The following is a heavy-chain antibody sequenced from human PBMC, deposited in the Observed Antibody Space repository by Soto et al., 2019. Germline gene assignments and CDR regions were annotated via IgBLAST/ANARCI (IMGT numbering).Heavy chain of an antibody. CDR1: GFTVSSHY. CDR3: ARGTWIVRGLIPDAFDI. Sequence: EVQLVESGGGLVQPGGSLRLSCAASGFTVSSHYINWVRQAPGKGLDWVSVIYNSGTSFYADSVKGRFIVSRDTAKNSVFLQMSSLRAEDTAVYFCARGTWIVRGLIPDAFDIWGQGTMVTVSS. D-gene: IGHD3-10*01. V-gene: IGHV3-66*01. J-gene: IGHJ3*02. CDR2: IYNSGTS.